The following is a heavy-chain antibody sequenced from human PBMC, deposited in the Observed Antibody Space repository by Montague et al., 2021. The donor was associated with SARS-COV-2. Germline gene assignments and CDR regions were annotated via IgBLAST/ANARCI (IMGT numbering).Heavy chain of an antibody. Sequence: TLSLTCTVSGGSIRNGIYYWSWNRQPSGKELDWIGCIYSSGSTNYXLSVKSRVTISVATSKNQFSLRLISVTAADTAFYYCARDYGDYFYYYDLDVWGQGTTVTVSS. CDR3: ARDYGDYFYYYDLDV. CDR1: GGSIRNGIYY. V-gene: IGHV4-61*02. CDR2: IYSSGST. J-gene: IGHJ6*02. D-gene: IGHD4-17*01.